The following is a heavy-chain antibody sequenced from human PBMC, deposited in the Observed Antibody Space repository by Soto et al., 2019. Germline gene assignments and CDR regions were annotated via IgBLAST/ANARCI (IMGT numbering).Heavy chain of an antibody. J-gene: IGHJ4*02. Sequence: GGSLRLSCAASGFTFSNYGMHWVRQAPGKGLEWVAVISYDGSNKYYADSVKGRFTISRDNSKNTLYLQMNSLRAEDTAVYYCAKVPLTGTTFDYWGQGTLVTVSS. D-gene: IGHD1-7*01. CDR3: AKVPLTGTTFDY. CDR1: GFTFSNYG. CDR2: ISYDGSNK. V-gene: IGHV3-30*18.